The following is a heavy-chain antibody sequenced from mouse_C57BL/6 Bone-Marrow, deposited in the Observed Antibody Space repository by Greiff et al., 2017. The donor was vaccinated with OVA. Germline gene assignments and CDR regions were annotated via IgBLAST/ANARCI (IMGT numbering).Heavy chain of an antibody. Sequence: EVKLVESEGGLVQPGSSMKLSCTASGFTFSDYYMAWVRQVPEKGLEWVANINYDGSSTYYLDSLKSRFIISRDNAKNILYLQMSSLKSEDTATYYCARDYYGNLDWYFDVGGTGTTVTVSS. CDR1: GFTFSDYY. J-gene: IGHJ1*03. CDR3: ARDYYGNLDWYFDV. D-gene: IGHD2-1*01. V-gene: IGHV5-16*01. CDR2: INYDGSST.